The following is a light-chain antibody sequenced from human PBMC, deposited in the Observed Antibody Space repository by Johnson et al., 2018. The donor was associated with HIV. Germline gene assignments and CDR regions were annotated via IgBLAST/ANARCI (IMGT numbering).Light chain of an antibody. CDR2: EDD. CDR3: GTWDTSLSAGV. CDR1: SSNIGKNH. V-gene: IGLV1-51*02. Sequence: PPSVSAAPGQKVTISCSGSSSNIGKNHLSWYQQFPGTAPKLLVYEDDKRPSGIPDRFSGSKSGTSATLCITGLQTGDEADYYCGTWDTSLSAGVFGPGTKVSVL. J-gene: IGLJ1*01.